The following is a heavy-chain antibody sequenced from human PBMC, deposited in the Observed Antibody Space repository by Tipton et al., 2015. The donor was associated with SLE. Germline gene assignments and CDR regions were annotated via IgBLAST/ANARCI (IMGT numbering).Heavy chain of an antibody. V-gene: IGHV4-34*01. Sequence: TLSLTCAVYGESLRHYYWTWIRQSPGKGPEWIGAINLGGATNYSPSLKSRVTVSVDTSKNQFSLKLTSVTAADTAVYFCARNNYYASGSPFDYWGQGVLVSVSS. CDR3: ARNNYYASGSPFDY. CDR1: GESLRHYY. D-gene: IGHD3-10*01. CDR2: INLGGAT. J-gene: IGHJ4*02.